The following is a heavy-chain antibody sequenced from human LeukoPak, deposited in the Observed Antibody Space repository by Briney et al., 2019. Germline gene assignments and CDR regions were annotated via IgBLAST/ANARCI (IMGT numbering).Heavy chain of an antibody. CDR1: SGSMSSGDYY. Sequence: PSQTLSLTCTVSSGSMSSGDYYWSWIRQPPGKGLEWIGYIPYTGTTYYNPSLKSRVTISEDTSKNLFSLNLNSVTAADTAVYYCARLGTAPFDYWGQGTLVTVSS. V-gene: IGHV4-30-4*08. CDR2: IPYTGTT. CDR3: ARLGTAPFDY. J-gene: IGHJ4*02. D-gene: IGHD2-21*02.